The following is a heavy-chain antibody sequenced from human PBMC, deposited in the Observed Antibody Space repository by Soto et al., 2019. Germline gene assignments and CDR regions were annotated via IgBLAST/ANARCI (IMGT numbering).Heavy chain of an antibody. D-gene: IGHD3-9*01. J-gene: IGHJ4*02. Sequence: ASVKVSCKASGYTFTSYYMHWVRQAPGQGLEWMGIINPSGGSTSYAQKFQGRVTMTRDTSISTAYMELSRLRSDDTAVYYCARVFQGSDYWGQGTLVTVSS. CDR1: GYTFTSYY. CDR2: INPSGGST. V-gene: IGHV1-46*01. CDR3: ARVFQGSDY.